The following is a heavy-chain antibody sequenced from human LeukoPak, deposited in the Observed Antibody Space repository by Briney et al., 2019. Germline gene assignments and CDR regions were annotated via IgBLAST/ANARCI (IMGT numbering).Heavy chain of an antibody. CDR3: ARDITPPTYDFWSGYYYGMDV. Sequence: GGSLRLSCAASGFTFSTHAMHWVRQAPGKGLEWVAVISYDGSNKYYADSVKGRFTISRDNSKNTLYLQMNSLRAEDTAVYYCARDITPPTYDFWSGYYYGMDVWGQGTTVTVSS. V-gene: IGHV3-30-3*01. D-gene: IGHD3-3*01. CDR2: ISYDGSNK. CDR1: GFTFSTHA. J-gene: IGHJ6*02.